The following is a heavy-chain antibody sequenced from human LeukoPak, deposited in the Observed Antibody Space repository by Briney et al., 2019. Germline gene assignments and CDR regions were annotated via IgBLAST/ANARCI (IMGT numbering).Heavy chain of an antibody. CDR1: GFTFRGYS. D-gene: IGHD3-22*01. Sequence: GGSLRLSCAGSGFTFRGYSMKWVRQAPGKELEWVSYISSSSATIYHADSVKGRFTVSRDKAKNSLYLQMDSLRVEDTAVYYCATDREDYDSSGYYLSDAFDIWGQGTMVTVSS. CDR2: ISSSSATI. J-gene: IGHJ3*02. CDR3: ATDREDYDSSGYYLSDAFDI. V-gene: IGHV3-48*01.